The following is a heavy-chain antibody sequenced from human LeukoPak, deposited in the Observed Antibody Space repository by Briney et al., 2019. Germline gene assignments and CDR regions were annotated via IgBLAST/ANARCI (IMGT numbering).Heavy chain of an antibody. CDR3: ARAYDSSGYYYLTFDC. D-gene: IGHD3-22*01. Sequence: GGSLRLSCAASGFTFSSYSMSWVRQAPGKGLEWVSSISSSSSYIYYADSVKGRFTISRDNAKNSLYLQMNSLRAEDTAVYYCARAYDSSGYYYLTFDCWGQGTLVTVSS. CDR1: GFTFSSYS. CDR2: ISSSSSYI. J-gene: IGHJ4*02. V-gene: IGHV3-21*01.